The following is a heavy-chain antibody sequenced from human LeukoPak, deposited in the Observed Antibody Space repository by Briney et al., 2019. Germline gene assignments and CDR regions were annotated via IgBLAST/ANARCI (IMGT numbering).Heavy chain of an antibody. V-gene: IGHV4-39*01. J-gene: IGHJ4*02. CDR1: GGSISSSSYY. CDR3: ARRLSTYSSSPYFDY. D-gene: IGHD6-6*01. Sequence: ASETLSLTCTVSGGSISSSSYYWGWIRQPPGKGLEWIGSIYYSGGTYYNPSLKSRVTISVDTSKNQFSLKLSSVTAADTAVYYCARRLSTYSSSPYFDYWGQGTLVTVSS. CDR2: IYYSGGT.